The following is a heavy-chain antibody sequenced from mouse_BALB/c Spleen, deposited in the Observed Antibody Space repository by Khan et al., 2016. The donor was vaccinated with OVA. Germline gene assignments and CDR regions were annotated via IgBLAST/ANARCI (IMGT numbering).Heavy chain of an antibody. J-gene: IGHJ2*01. V-gene: IGHV5-17*02. D-gene: IGHD1-1*01. Sequence: EVMLVESGGGLVQPGGSRKLSCAASGFTFSSYGMHWVRQAPEEGLEWVAYISGDSSTIYYTDTVKGRFTISRDNPKNTLSLQMTSLMSEDTAMYYCATSYYYGYYFDYWGPGTTLTVSS. CDR3: ATSYYYGYYFDY. CDR1: GFTFSSYG. CDR2: ISGDSSTI.